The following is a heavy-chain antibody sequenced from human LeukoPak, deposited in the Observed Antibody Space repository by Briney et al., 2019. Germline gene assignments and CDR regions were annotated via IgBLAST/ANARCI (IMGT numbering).Heavy chain of an antibody. J-gene: IGHJ4*02. CDR3: ARERFGELLIDY. D-gene: IGHD3-10*01. CDR2: IYYSGNT. CDR1: GGSISSGDYY. Sequence: PSETLSLTCTVSGGSISSGDYYWSWIRQPPGKGLEWIGYIYYSGNTYYNPSLKSRVTISVDTSKNQFSLKLSSVTAADTAVYYCARERFGELLIDYWGQGTLVTVSS. V-gene: IGHV4-30-4*01.